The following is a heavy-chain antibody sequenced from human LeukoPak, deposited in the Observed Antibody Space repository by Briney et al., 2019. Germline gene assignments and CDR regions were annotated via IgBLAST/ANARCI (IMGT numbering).Heavy chain of an antibody. Sequence: SETLSLTCAVYGGSFSGYYWSWIRQPPGKGLEWIGEINHSGSTNYNPSLKSRVTISVDTSKNQFSLKLSSVTAADTAVYYCARVPSLLGYCSGGSCSNWFDPWGQGTLVTVSS. J-gene: IGHJ5*02. D-gene: IGHD2-15*01. V-gene: IGHV4-34*01. CDR1: GGSFSGYY. CDR3: ARVPSLLGYCSGGSCSNWFDP. CDR2: INHSGST.